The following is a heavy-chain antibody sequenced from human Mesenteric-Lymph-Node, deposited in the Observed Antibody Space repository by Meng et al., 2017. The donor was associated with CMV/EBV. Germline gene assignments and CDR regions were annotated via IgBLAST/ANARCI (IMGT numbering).Heavy chain of an antibody. D-gene: IGHD3-22*01. J-gene: IGHJ4*02. CDR1: GDSISNSTYY. CDR2: VHHSGTT. CDR3: ARRGNYDSDYSEY. Sequence: QVKLQESGPGLVKPSETLSLSCIVSGDSISNSTYYWTWIRQPPGKGLEWIGSVHHSGTTYYNPSLKGRLTISVDTSANLFSLRLTTVTAADTATYYCARRGNYDSDYSEYWGQGTLVTVSS. V-gene: IGHV4-39*01.